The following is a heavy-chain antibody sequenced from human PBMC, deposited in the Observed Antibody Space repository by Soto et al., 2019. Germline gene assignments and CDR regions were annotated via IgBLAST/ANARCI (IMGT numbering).Heavy chain of an antibody. CDR1: GFTFSSYG. CDR2: IWYDGSNK. D-gene: IGHD3-3*01. J-gene: IGHJ4*02. Sequence: PGGSLRLSCAASGFTFSSYGMHWVRQAPGKGLEWVAVIWYDGSNKYYADSVKGRFTISRDNSKNTLYLQMNSLRAEDTAVYYYARGTQYYDFWSGYYKDRGSFDYWGQGTLVTVSS. CDR3: ARGTQYYDFWSGYYKDRGSFDY. V-gene: IGHV3-33*01.